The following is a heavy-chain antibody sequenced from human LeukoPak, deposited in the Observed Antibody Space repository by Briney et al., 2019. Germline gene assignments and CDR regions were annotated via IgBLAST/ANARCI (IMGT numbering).Heavy chain of an antibody. D-gene: IGHD2-15*01. V-gene: IGHV4-59*01. Sequence: SETLSLTCTVSGGSISSYYWNWIRLPPGKGLEWIGYIYSSGSTIYNPSLKSRVTISIDTSRNQFSPRLSSVTAADTAVYYCARDHCSGGSCYPGWFDPWGQGTLVTVSS. CDR2: IYSSGST. CDR3: ARDHCSGGSCYPGWFDP. CDR1: GGSISSYY. J-gene: IGHJ5*02.